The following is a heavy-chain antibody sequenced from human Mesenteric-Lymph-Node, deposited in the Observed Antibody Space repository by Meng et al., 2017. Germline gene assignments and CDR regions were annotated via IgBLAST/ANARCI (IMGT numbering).Heavy chain of an antibody. V-gene: IGHV3-30*07. CDR1: GFTFSSYA. CDR2: ISYDGSNK. Sequence: GGSLRLSCAASGFTFSSYAMHWVRQAPGKGLEWVAVISYDGSNKYYADSVKGRFTISRDNAKNSLYLQMNSLRAEDTAVYYCASSKGYWALRDDYWGQGTLVTVSS. CDR3: ASSKGYWALRDDY. J-gene: IGHJ4*02. D-gene: IGHD2-8*02.